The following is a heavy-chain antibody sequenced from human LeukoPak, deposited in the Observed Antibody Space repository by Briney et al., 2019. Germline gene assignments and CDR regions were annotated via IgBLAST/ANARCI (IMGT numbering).Heavy chain of an antibody. V-gene: IGHV1-69*04. CDR2: IIPILGIA. CDR3: ARGGRDIVVVTADDAFDI. Sequence: ASVKVSFKASGGTFSSYAISWVRQAPGQGLEWMGRIIPILGIANYAQKFQGRVTITADKSTSTAYMELSSLRSEDTAVYYCARGGRDIVVVTADDAFDIWGQGTMVTVSS. CDR1: GGTFSSYA. J-gene: IGHJ3*02. D-gene: IGHD2-21*02.